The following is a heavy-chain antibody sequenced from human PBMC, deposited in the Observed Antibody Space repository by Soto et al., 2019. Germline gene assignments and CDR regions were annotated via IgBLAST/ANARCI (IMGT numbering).Heavy chain of an antibody. CDR2: ISGRADAT. CDR3: ARFKGIGEYPPYYYYYGMDV. CDR1: GFTFRDYA. J-gene: IGHJ6*04. D-gene: IGHD3-10*01. V-gene: IGHV3-21*01. Sequence: GGSLRLSCIASGFTFRDYAIIWVRQAPGKGLECLSGISGRADATHYAASVKGRFTISRDNAKNSLYLQMNSLRAEDTAVYYCARFKGIGEYPPYYYYYGMDVWGKGTTVTVPP.